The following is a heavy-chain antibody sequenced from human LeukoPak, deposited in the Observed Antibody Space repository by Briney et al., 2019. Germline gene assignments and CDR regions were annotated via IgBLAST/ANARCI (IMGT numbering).Heavy chain of an antibody. CDR2: ITSSSSYI. CDR1: GFTFSSYS. D-gene: IGHD2-2*02. Sequence: GGSLRLSCAASGFTFSSYSMNWVSQAPGQGLEWVSSITSSSSYIYYADSVKGRFTISRDNAKNSLYLQMNSLRAEDTDAYYCARVPGYCSSNSCYMPGMDVWGQGTTVTVSS. J-gene: IGHJ6*02. V-gene: IGHV3-21*01. CDR3: ARVPGYCSSNSCYMPGMDV.